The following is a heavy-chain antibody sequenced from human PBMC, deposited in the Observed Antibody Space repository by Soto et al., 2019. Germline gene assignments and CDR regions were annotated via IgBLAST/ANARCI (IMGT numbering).Heavy chain of an antibody. V-gene: IGHV1-2*04. CDR3: ARGDSTDCSDGVCSFFYNHDMDV. Sequence: ASVKVSCKASGYSFTDYHIHWVRQAPGQGLEWLGRINPKSGGTSTAQKFQGWVTMTTDTSISTASMELTRLTSDDTAIYYCARGDSTDCSDGVCSFFYNHDMDVWGQGTTVTV. J-gene: IGHJ6*02. CDR2: INPKSGGT. CDR1: GYSFTDYH. D-gene: IGHD2-8*01.